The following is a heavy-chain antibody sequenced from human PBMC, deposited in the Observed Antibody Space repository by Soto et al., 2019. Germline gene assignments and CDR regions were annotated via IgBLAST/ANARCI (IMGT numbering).Heavy chain of an antibody. CDR2: ITANNVNT. Sequence: ASVKVSCKTSGHTFTSYGISWVRQAPGQGLEWMGWITANNVNTNYAQKFQGRVTMTTDTSTATAYMELRSLRSDDTAVYYCARDMGGYYFEPNDYWGRGTLVTVSS. D-gene: IGHD3-22*01. V-gene: IGHV1-18*01. CDR3: ARDMGGYYFEPNDY. J-gene: IGHJ4*02. CDR1: GHTFTSYG.